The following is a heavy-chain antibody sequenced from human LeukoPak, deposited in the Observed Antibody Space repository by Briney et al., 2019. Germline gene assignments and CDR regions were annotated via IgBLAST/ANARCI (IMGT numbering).Heavy chain of an antibody. CDR3: ARDSSGWSD. CDR1: GFTFDDYA. Sequence: GGSLRLSCAASGFTFDDYAMHWVRQAPGKGLEWVSGISWNSGSIGYADSVKGRFTISRDNAKNSLYLQMNSLRAEDTAVYYCARDSSGWSDWGQGTLVTVSS. J-gene: IGHJ4*02. V-gene: IGHV3-9*01. CDR2: ISWNSGSI. D-gene: IGHD6-19*01.